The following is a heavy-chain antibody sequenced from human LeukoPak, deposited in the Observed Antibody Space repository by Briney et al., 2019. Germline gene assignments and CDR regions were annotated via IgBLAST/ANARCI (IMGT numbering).Heavy chain of an antibody. J-gene: IGHJ5*02. CDR2: INHSGIT. D-gene: IGHD3-10*01. CDR1: GGSFSGYY. V-gene: IGHV4-34*01. Sequence: SETLSLTCAVYGGSFSGYYWSWIRQPPGKGLEWIGEINHSGITNYNPSLKSRVTISVDTSKNQFSLTLSSVTAADTAVYYCARGSGSYYPWGQGTLVTVSS. CDR3: ARGSGSYYP.